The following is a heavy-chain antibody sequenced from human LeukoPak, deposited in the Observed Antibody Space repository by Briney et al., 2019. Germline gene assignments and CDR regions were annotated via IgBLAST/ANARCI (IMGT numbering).Heavy chain of an antibody. CDR1: GGTFSSYA. CDR2: IIPIFGTA. V-gene: IGHV1-69*05. J-gene: IGHJ6*03. D-gene: IGHD4-11*01. Sequence: SVKVSRKASGGTFSSYAISWVRQAPGQGLEWMGRIIPIFGTANYAQKFQGRVTITTDESTSTAYMELSSLRSEDTAVYYCARVGTAVMSYFYYYMDVWGKGTTVTVSS. CDR3: ARVGTAVMSYFYYYMDV.